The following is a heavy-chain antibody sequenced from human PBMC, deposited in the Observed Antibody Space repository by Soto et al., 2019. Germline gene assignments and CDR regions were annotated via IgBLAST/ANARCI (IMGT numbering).Heavy chain of an antibody. CDR3: AKAFRAGIAAAGIIDY. Sequence: PGGSLRLSCAASGFSFSDYYMSWIRQAPGKGLEWVSAISGSGGSTYYADSVKGRFTISRDNSKNTLYLQMNSLRAEDTAVYYCAKAFRAGIAAAGIIDYWGQGTLVTVSS. V-gene: IGHV3-23*01. CDR1: GFSFSDYY. D-gene: IGHD6-13*01. J-gene: IGHJ4*02. CDR2: ISGSGGST.